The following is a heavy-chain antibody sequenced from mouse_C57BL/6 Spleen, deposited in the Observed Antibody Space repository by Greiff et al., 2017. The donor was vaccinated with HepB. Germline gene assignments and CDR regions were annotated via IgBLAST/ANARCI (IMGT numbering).Heavy chain of an antibody. D-gene: IGHD1-1*01. V-gene: IGHV2-2*01. CDR2: IWSGGST. J-gene: IGHJ4*01. CDR1: GFSLTSYG. Sequence: QVQLKESGPGLVQPSQSLSITCTVSGFSLTSYGVHWVRQSPGKGLEWLGVIWSGGSTDYNAAFISRLSISKDNSKSQVFFKMNSLQADDTAIYYCARKTTVVPLYAMDYWGQGTSVTVSS. CDR3: ARKTTVVPLYAMDY.